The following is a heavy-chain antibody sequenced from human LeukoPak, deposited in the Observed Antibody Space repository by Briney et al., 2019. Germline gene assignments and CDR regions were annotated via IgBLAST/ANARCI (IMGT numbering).Heavy chain of an antibody. CDR1: GGSISSYY. D-gene: IGHD3-22*01. CDR3: ARAINYYDSSGYPYYFDY. CDR2: IYHSGST. V-gene: IGHV4-59*12. Sequence: PSETLSLTCTISGGSISSYYWSRIRQPPGKGLEWIGYIYHSGSTYYNPSLKSRVTISVDRSKNQFSLKLSSVTAADTAVYYCARAINYYDSSGYPYYFDYWGQGTLVTVSS. J-gene: IGHJ4*02.